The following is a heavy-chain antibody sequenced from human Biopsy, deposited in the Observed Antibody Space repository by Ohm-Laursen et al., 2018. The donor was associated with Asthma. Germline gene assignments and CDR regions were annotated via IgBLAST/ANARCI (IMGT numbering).Heavy chain of an antibody. Sequence: SLRLSCSASGFTFSSYSMNWVRQAPGKGLEWVANIKQDGSEKCYVDSVKGRFTISRDNAKNSLYLQMNSLRAEDTAVYYCARDSAEWELLRYYYYGMDVWGQGTTVTVSS. J-gene: IGHJ6*02. CDR3: ARDSAEWELLRYYYYGMDV. D-gene: IGHD1-26*01. V-gene: IGHV3-7*01. CDR1: GFTFSSYS. CDR2: IKQDGSEK.